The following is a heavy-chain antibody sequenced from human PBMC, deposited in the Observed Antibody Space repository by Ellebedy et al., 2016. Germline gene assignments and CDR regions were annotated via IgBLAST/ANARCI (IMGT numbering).Heavy chain of an antibody. CDR2: IYYSGST. CDR1: GGSISSSSYY. V-gene: IGHV4-39*07. CDR3: ARDWGTIVATIRRGAKYYYYGMDV. Sequence: SETLSLXXTVSGGSISSSSYYWGWIRQPPGKGLEWIGSIYYSGSTYYNPSLKSRVTISVDTSKNQFSLKLSSVTAADTAVYYCARDWGTIVATIRRGAKYYYYGMDVWGQGTTVTVSS. D-gene: IGHD5-12*01. J-gene: IGHJ6*02.